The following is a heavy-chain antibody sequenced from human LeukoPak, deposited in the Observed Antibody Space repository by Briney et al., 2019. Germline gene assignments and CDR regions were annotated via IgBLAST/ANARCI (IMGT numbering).Heavy chain of an antibody. Sequence: SETLSLTSSVSGTSLTPYSRSWIRQPPGRGLEWIGYFYTSGNTHQNPSLKSRVTMSIDASKNQFSLRLSSMTAADTAVYYCARHRAEMATITDDTFDMWGQGTMVTVSS. D-gene: IGHD5-24*01. J-gene: IGHJ3*02. CDR2: FYTSGNT. CDR3: ARHRAEMATITDDTFDM. CDR1: GTSLTPYS. V-gene: IGHV4-4*09.